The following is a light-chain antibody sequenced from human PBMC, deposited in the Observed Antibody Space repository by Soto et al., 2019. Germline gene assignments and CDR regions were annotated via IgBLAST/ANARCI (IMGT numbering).Light chain of an antibody. CDR1: QSVSSS. J-gene: IGKJ2*01. V-gene: IGKV3-11*01. CDR2: DAS. CDR3: QQRSNWPLYT. Sequence: EIVLTQSPATLSLSPGERATLACRASQSVSSSLAWYQQKPGQAPRLILDDASNRATGIPARFSGSGSGTDFTLTISSLEPEDCAVYYCQQRSNWPLYTFGQGTKLEIK.